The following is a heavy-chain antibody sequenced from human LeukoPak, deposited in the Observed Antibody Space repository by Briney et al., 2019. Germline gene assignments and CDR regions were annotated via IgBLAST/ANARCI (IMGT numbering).Heavy chain of an antibody. V-gene: IGHV1-46*01. J-gene: IGHJ5*02. CDR3: AREDATSTNWFDP. CDR2: INPSGGST. CDR1: GYTFTSYY. D-gene: IGHD2-15*01. Sequence: ASVKVSCKASGYTFTSYYMHCVRRAPGQGLEWMGVINPSGGSTGYAQKFPGRDTMTRDTSTSPVYMELSSLRSEDTAVYYRAREDATSTNWFDPWSQGTLVTVPS.